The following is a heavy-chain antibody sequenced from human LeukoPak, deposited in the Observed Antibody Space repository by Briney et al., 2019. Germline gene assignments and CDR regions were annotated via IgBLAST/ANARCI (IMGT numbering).Heavy chain of an antibody. CDR2: IYYSGTT. CDR3: ARVSWFPGTSYYYMDV. Sequence: KASQTLSLTCAVYGGSFSGYYWSWIRQPPGKGLEWIGYIYYSGTTNYNPSLKSRVTISVDTSKNQFSLKLTSVTAADTAVYYCARVSWFPGTSYYYMDVWGKGTTVTVSS. V-gene: IGHV4-59*01. D-gene: IGHD1-1*01. CDR1: GGSFSGYY. J-gene: IGHJ6*03.